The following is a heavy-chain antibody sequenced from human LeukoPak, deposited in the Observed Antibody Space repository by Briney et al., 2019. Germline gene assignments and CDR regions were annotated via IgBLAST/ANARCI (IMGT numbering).Heavy chain of an antibody. CDR3: ARDMVSGWYRAFDY. Sequence: GGSLRLSCAASGFTFSSYAMHWVRQAPGEGLEWVAVISYDGSNKYYADSVKGRFTISRGNSKNTLYLQMNSLRAEDTAVYYCARDMVSGWYRAFDYWGQGTLVTVSS. D-gene: IGHD6-19*01. V-gene: IGHV3-30*04. CDR1: GFTFSSYA. CDR2: ISYDGSNK. J-gene: IGHJ4*02.